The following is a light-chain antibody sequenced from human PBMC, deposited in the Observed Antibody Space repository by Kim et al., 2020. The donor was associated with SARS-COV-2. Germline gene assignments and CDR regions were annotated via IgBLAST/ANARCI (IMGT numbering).Light chain of an antibody. V-gene: IGKV1-5*03. CDR3: QQYNTYSRT. CDR1: QSISSY. Sequence: DIQMTQSPSTLSASVGDRVTITCRASQSISSYLAWYQQIPGRVPKLLIYKASSLESGVPSRFSGSGSGTEFTLTISSLQPDDFATYYCQQYNTYSRTFGQGTKVDIK. J-gene: IGKJ1*01. CDR2: KAS.